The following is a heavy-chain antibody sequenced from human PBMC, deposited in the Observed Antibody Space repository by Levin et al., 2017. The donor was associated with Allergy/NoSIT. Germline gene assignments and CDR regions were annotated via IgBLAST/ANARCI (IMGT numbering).Heavy chain of an antibody. Sequence: SETLSLTCTVSGGSISSGGYYWSWIRQHPGKGLEWIGYIYYSGSTYYNPSLKSRVTISVDTSKNQFSLKLSSVTAADTAVYYCARYYSSRGGGARPLREAPEIYYYYYYMDVWGKGTTVTVSS. CDR1: GGSISSGGYY. V-gene: IGHV4-31*03. CDR3: ARYYSSRGGGARPLREAPEIYYYYYYMDV. D-gene: IGHD6-13*01. CDR2: IYYSGST. J-gene: IGHJ6*03.